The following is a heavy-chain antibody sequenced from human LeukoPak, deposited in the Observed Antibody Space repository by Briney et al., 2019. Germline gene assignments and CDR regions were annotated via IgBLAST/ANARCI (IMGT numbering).Heavy chain of an antibody. V-gene: IGHV1-18*01. Sequence: ASVKVSCKASGYTFTNYGFSWVRQAPGQGLEWMGWISAYNGNTNHAQNFQGRVTMTTDASTSTAYMELTSLRSDDTAVYFCARGYTGATSYFDYWGQGALVTVSS. CDR1: GYTFTNYG. CDR2: ISAYNGNT. D-gene: IGHD1-26*01. J-gene: IGHJ4*02. CDR3: ARGYTGATSYFDY.